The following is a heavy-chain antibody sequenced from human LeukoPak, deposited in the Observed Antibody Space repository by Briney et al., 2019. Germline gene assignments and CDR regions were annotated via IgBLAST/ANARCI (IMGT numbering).Heavy chain of an antibody. J-gene: IGHJ4*02. D-gene: IGHD6-19*01. V-gene: IGHV1-18*04. CDR3: ARQAGGYSSGWYQFHFDY. CDR2: INTYSTNT. CDR1: GYTFTSHG. Sequence: ASVKVSCKASGYTFTSHGITWVRQAPGQGLEWMGWINTYSTNTNYAQKLQGRVTMTTDTSTSTAYMGLRSLRSDDTAVYCCARQAGGYSSGWYQFHFDYWGQGTLVTVSS.